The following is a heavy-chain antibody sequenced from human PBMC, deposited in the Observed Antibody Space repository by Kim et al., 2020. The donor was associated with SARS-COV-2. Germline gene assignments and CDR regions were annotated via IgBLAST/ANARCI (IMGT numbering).Heavy chain of an antibody. Sequence: GSLRLSCAASGFTFSDYYMSWIRQAPGKGLECVSYISHGGTIYYADSVKGRFTISRDNAKNSLYLQMNSLRAEDTAMYYCAKDIVAAGLFFDYWGQGTLVTVSS. CDR2: ISHGGTI. D-gene: IGHD6-13*01. V-gene: IGHV3-11*01. CDR3: AKDIVAAGLFFDY. CDR1: GFTFSDYY. J-gene: IGHJ4*02.